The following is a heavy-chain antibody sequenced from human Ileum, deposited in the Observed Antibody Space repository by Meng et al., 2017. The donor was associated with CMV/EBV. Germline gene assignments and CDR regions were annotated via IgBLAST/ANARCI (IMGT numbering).Heavy chain of an antibody. CDR1: GFTFSSYT. D-gene: IGHD4-17*01. V-gene: IGHV3-30*14. CDR2: ISYDGFHE. J-gene: IGHJ4*02. CDR3: ARDWSDYGVDY. Sequence: GGSLRLSCAASGFTFSSYTMHWVRQAPGKGLEWVAVISYDGFHEDYADSVQGRFTISRDNSKNTLYLQTNTLRLEDTAIYFCARDWSDYGVDYWGQGTQVTVSS.